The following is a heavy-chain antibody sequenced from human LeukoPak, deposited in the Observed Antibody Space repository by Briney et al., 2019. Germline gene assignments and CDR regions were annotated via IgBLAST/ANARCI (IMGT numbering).Heavy chain of an antibody. D-gene: IGHD3-16*02. CDR3: ARDRDDYVWGSYRYYGYYYYGMDV. CDR2: IKQDGSEK. J-gene: IGHJ6*02. Sequence: PGGSLRLSCAASGFTFSSYWMSWVRQAPGKGLEWVANIKQDGSEKYYVDSAKGRFTISRDNAENSLYLQMNSLRAEDTAVYYCARDRDDYVWGSYRYYGYYYYGMDVWGQGTTITVSS. V-gene: IGHV3-7*01. CDR1: GFTFSSYW.